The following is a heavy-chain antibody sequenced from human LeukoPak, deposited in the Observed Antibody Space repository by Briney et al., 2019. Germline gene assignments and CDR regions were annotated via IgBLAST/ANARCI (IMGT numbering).Heavy chain of an antibody. Sequence: PGGSLRLSCAASGSTFSGYWMHWLRQEPRKGLVWVSRISTDGSSRSYADSVKGRLTISRDNGKNTLYLQMNSLRAEDTAVYYCASYLTSIPSGMDVWGQGTTVTVSS. J-gene: IGHJ6*02. CDR3: ASYLTSIPSGMDV. D-gene: IGHD2/OR15-2a*01. V-gene: IGHV3-74*01. CDR2: ISTDGSSR. CDR1: GSTFSGYW.